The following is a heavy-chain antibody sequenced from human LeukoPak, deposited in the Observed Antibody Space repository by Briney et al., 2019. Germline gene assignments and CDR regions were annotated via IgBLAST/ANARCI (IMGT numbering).Heavy chain of an antibody. CDR1: GYTFTSYG. CDR2: ISAYNGNT. CDR3: ASAPCDFWSGYYIYYYYYMDV. J-gene: IGHJ6*03. Sequence: ASVKVSCKASGYTFTSYGISWVRQAPGQGLEWMGWISAYNGNTNYAQKLQGRVTMTTDTSTSAAYMELRSLRSDDTAVYYCASAPCDFWSGYYIYYYYYMDVWGKGTTVTVSS. D-gene: IGHD3-3*01. V-gene: IGHV1-18*01.